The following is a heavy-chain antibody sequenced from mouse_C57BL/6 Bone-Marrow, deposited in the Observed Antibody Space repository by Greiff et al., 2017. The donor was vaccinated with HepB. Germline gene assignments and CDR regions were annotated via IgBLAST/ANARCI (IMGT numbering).Heavy chain of an antibody. Sequence: EVQLQQSVAELVRPGASVKLSCTASGFNIKNTYMHWVKQRPEQGLEWIGRIDPANGNTKYAPKFQGKATITADTSSNTAYLQLSSLTSEDTAIYYCARERGRGYGYFYYAMDYWGQGTSVTVSS. CDR2: IDPANGNT. CDR3: ARERGRGYGYFYYAMDY. V-gene: IGHV14-3*01. CDR1: GFNIKNTY. D-gene: IGHD2-2*01. J-gene: IGHJ4*01.